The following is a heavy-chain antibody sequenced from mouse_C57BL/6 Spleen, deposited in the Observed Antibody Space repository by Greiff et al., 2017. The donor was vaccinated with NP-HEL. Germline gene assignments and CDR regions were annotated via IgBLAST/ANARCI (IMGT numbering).Heavy chain of an antibody. CDR2: LRNKATGYTP. CDR3: ARLGGDYFDY. J-gene: IGHJ2*01. V-gene: IGHV7-3*01. CDR1: GFTFTDYY. Sequence: EVKLQESGGGLVQPGGSLSLSCAASGFTFTDYYMSWVRQPPGKALEWLGFLRNKATGYTPEYSASVKGRFTISRDNSQSILYRQMNALRAEDSATYYCARLGGDYFDYWGQGTTLTGSS.